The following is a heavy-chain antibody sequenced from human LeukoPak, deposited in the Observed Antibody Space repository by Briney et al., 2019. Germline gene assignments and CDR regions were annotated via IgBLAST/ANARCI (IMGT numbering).Heavy chain of an antibody. V-gene: IGHV3-48*01. CDR2: ISSDGTTR. J-gene: IGHJ5*02. D-gene: IGHD3-9*01. CDR3: ARVDGGVLRYFDWSYGGDWFDP. Sequence: GGSLRLSCAASEFTFSTYSMNWVRQAPGKGLEWVSYISSDGTTRYYADSVKGRFTVSRDTAKNSLYLQMNSLRAEDTAVYYCARVDGGVLRYFDWSYGGDWFDPWGQGTLVTVSS. CDR1: EFTFSTYS.